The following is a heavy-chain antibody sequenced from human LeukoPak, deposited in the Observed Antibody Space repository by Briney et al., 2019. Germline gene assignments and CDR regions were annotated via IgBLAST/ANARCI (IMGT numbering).Heavy chain of an antibody. D-gene: IGHD3-10*01. CDR1: GFTFSSYS. Sequence: GGSLRLSCAASGFTFSSYSMNWVRQAPGKGLEWVSSISSSSSYIYYADSVKGRFTISRDNAKNSLYLQMNSLRAEDTAVYYCARAGAAGGPDYYYMDVWGKGTTVTVSS. CDR3: ARAGAAGGPDYYYMDV. CDR2: ISSSSSYI. V-gene: IGHV3-21*01. J-gene: IGHJ6*03.